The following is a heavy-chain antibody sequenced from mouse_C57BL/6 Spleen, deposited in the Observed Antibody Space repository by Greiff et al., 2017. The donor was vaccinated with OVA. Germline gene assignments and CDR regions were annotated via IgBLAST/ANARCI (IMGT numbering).Heavy chain of an antibody. J-gene: IGHJ3*01. Sequence: VQLQEPGAELVRPGSSVKLSCKASGYPFTSSWMDWVKQRPGQGLDWIGNIYPSVSETNYNQKFKDKATLTVDKSSSTAYMQLSSLTSEDSAVYYCARGDYYGSSPSWFAYWGQGTLVTVSA. V-gene: IGHV1-61*01. CDR2: IYPSVSET. CDR3: ARGDYYGSSPSWFAY. D-gene: IGHD1-1*01. CDR1: GYPFTSSW.